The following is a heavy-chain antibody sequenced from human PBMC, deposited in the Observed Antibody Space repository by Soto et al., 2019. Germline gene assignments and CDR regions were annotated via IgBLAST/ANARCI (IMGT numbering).Heavy chain of an antibody. Sequence: GESLKISCKGSGYSFTSYWISWVRQMPGKGLEWMGRIDPSDSYTNYSASFQGHVTISADKSISTAYLQWSSLKASDTAMYYCARGGPSSYYYGMDVWGQGTTVTVSS. J-gene: IGHJ6*02. D-gene: IGHD2-15*01. CDR1: GYSFTSYW. CDR2: IDPSDSYT. V-gene: IGHV5-10-1*01. CDR3: ARGGPSSYYYGMDV.